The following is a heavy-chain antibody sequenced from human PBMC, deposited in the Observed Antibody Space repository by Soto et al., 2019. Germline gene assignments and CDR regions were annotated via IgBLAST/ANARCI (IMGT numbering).Heavy chain of an antibody. CDR2: INPSGGST. D-gene: IGHD1-26*01. CDR3: ARADKGGSY. J-gene: IGHJ4*02. Sequence: QVQLVQSGAEVKKPGASVKVSCKASGYSFTSCYMHWVRQAPGQGLEWMGIINPSGGSTSYAQKFXXRXNXXRDTSTSTVYMELSSLRSEDTAIYYCARADKGGSYWGQGTLVTVSS. V-gene: IGHV1-46*01. CDR1: GYSFTSCY.